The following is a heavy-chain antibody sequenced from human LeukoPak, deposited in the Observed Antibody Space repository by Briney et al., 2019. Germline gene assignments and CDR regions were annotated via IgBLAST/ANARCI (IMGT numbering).Heavy chain of an antibody. J-gene: IGHJ5*02. CDR1: GYTFSSYG. V-gene: IGHV1-18*01. D-gene: IGHD3-9*01. CDR2: ISAYNGNT. CDR3: ARVNYDILTGYYRANWFDP. Sequence: GASVNVSCKASGYTFSSYGISWVRQAPGQGLEWMGWISAYNGNTNYAQKLQGRVTMTTDTSTSTAYMELRSLRSDDTAVYYCARVNYDILTGYYRANWFDPWGQGTLVTVSS.